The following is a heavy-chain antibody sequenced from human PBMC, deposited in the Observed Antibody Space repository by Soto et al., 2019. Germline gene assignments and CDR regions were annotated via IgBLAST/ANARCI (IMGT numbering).Heavy chain of an antibody. CDR3: ARGGGITWFDP. CDR2: IYYSGST. Sequence: QVQLQESGPGLVKPSQTLSLTCTVSGGSISSGGYYWSWIRQHPGKGLEWIGYIYYSGSTYYTPSLKRRVTISVDTSKNQFSLKLSSVTAADTAVYYCARGGGITWFDPWGQGTLVTVSS. J-gene: IGHJ5*02. V-gene: IGHV4-31*03. D-gene: IGHD3-16*01. CDR1: GGSISSGGYY.